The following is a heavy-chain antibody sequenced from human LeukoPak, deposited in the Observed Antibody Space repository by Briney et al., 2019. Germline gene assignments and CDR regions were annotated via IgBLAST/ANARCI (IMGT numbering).Heavy chain of an antibody. D-gene: IGHD6-19*01. CDR3: ARDGGWYSPFDY. V-gene: IGHV4-61*02. CDR2: IYTSRST. Sequence: PSETLSLTCTVSGGSNSSGSYYWSWIRQPAGKGLEWIARIYTSRSTNYNPSLKSRVTISVDKSKKQFSLKLGSVTAADTAVYYCARDGGWYSPFDYWGQGTLVTVSS. J-gene: IGHJ4*02. CDR1: GGSNSSGSYY.